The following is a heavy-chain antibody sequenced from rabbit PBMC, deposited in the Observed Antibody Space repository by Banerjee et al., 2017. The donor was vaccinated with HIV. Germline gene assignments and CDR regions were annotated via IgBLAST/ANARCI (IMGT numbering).Heavy chain of an antibody. Sequence: QEQLEESGGDLVKPEGSLTLTCTASGFSFSSSYWICWVRQAPGKGLEWIACISTSSGKTGYASWAKGRFTITKTSSTTVTLQMTSLTAADTATYFCARNLDTGLWGQGTLVTVS. CDR3: ARNLDTGL. CDR1: GFSFSSSYW. CDR2: ISTSSGKT. J-gene: IGHJ4*01. D-gene: IGHD4-1*01. V-gene: IGHV1S45*01.